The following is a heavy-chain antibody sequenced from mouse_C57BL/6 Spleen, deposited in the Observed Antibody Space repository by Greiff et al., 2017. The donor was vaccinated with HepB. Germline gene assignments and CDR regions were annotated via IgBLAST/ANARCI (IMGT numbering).Heavy chain of an antibody. V-gene: IGHV5-17*01. CDR3: ARSPFYYDYDGDWYFDV. D-gene: IGHD2-4*01. CDR1: GFTFSDYG. J-gene: IGHJ1*03. CDR2: ISSGSSTI. Sequence: EVQLVESGGGLVKPGGSLKLSCAASGFTFSDYGLHWVRQAPEKGLEWVAYISSGSSTIYYADTVKGRFTISRDNAKNTLFLQMTSLRSEDTAMYYGARSPFYYDYDGDWYFDVWGTGTTVTVSS.